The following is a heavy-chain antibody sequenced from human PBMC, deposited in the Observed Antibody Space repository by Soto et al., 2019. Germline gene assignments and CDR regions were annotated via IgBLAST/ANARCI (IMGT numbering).Heavy chain of an antibody. CDR3: AKASYSYGSFVRSAADY. V-gene: IGHV3-30*18. CDR2: ISYDGSNK. CDR1: GFTFSSYG. D-gene: IGHD5-18*01. Sequence: GSLRLSCAASGFTFSSYGMHWVRQAPGKGLEWVAVISYDGSNKYYADSVKGRFTISRDNSKNTLYLQMNSLRAEDTAVYYCAKASYSYGSFVRSAADYWGLGTLVTVSS. J-gene: IGHJ4*02.